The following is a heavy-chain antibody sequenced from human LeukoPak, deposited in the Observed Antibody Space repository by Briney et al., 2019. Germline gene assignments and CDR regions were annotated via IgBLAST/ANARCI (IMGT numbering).Heavy chain of an antibody. CDR2: IIPIYPTT. V-gene: IGHV1-69*13. CDR1: GGTFNSFA. CDR3: ARASFPFLEWATSIPFDV. D-gene: IGHD3-3*01. J-gene: IGHJ3*01. Sequence: ASVKVSCKASGGTFNSFALSWVRQAPGQRLEWMGGIIPIYPTTDYAQRFQGRVTISADESKGTVSLELSNLRSEDTAVYYCARASFPFLEWATSIPFDVWGQGTVVIVSS.